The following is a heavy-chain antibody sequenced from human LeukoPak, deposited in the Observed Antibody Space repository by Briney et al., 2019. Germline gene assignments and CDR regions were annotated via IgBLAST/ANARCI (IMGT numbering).Heavy chain of an antibody. CDR3: AILAAAGTH. CDR1: GFTFSSYG. J-gene: IGHJ4*02. CDR2: ISGGDGST. D-gene: IGHD6-13*01. Sequence: GGSLRLSCAASGFTFSSYGMSWVRQAPGKVLEWVSAISGGDGSTYYAVSVKGRFTISRDNSKNTVYLQMNSLRAEDTAVYYCAILAAAGTHWGQGTLVTVSS. V-gene: IGHV3-23*01.